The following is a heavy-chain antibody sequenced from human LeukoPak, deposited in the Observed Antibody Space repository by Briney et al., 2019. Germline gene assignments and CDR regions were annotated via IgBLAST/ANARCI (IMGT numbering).Heavy chain of an antibody. J-gene: IGHJ3*02. CDR1: GGSFSGYY. Sequence: PSETLSLTCAVYGGSFSGYYWSWIRQPPGKGLEWIGEINHSGSTNYNPSLKSRVTISVDTSKNQFSLKLSSVTAADTAVYYCARGSDRAFDIWGQGIMVTVSS. D-gene: IGHD2-15*01. V-gene: IGHV4-34*01. CDR3: ARGSDRAFDI. CDR2: INHSGST.